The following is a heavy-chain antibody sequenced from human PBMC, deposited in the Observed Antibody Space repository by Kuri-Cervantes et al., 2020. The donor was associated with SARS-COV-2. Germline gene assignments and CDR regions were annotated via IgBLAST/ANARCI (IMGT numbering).Heavy chain of an antibody. Sequence: SETLSLTCTVSGGSISTGDYYWTWIRQPPGKGLEWIGYIYYSGSTKYNPSLKSRVAISVDTSKNQFSLNLSSVTAADTAVYYCARDGGLHEGYSYGYINYWGQGTLVTVSS. CDR1: GGSISTGDYY. CDR2: IYYSGST. CDR3: ARDGGLHEGYSYGYINY. V-gene: IGHV4-30-4*08. D-gene: IGHD5-18*01. J-gene: IGHJ4*02.